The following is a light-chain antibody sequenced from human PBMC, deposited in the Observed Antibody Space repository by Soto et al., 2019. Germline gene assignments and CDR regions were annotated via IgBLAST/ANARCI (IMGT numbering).Light chain of an antibody. Sequence: EVVLTQSAGTLSLSPGERATLSCRASQSVSSKYLAWYQKKPGQAPRFLIYGASSRATGIPDRFSGSGSGTDFTLTITRLEPEDFAVYYCQHYGSSPPITFGQGTQLEIK. CDR3: QHYGSSPPIT. J-gene: IGKJ5*01. CDR1: QSVSSKY. CDR2: GAS. V-gene: IGKV3-20*01.